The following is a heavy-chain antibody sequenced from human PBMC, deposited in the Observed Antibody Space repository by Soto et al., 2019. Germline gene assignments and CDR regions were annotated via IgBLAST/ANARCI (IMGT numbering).Heavy chain of an antibody. Sequence: ETLSRTYPVSCASIFYYYWTCIRQTPGKVLEWVGNIFSTGISTYSPSLKARITISVDTSKNHFSLRLYSMTASDTSIYHCALRSYHLSAGYRYYDSFYLDNWGRVLLVTGS. CDR2: IFSTGIS. J-gene: IGHJ4*02. V-gene: IGHV4-4*08. D-gene: IGHD3-9*01. CDR3: ALRSYHLSAGYRYYDSFYLDN. CDR1: CASIFYYY.